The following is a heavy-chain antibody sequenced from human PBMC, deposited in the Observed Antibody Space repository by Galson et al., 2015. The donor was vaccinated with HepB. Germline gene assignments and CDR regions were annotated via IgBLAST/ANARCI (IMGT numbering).Heavy chain of an antibody. CDR1: GFTFSSYS. CDR2: ISSSSSYI. J-gene: IGHJ5*02. CDR3: ARAVESNWFDP. V-gene: IGHV3-21*01. Sequence: SLRLSCAASGFTFSSYSMNWVRQAPGKGLEWVSSISSSSSYIYYADSVKGRFTISRDNAKNSLYLQMNSLRAEDTAVYYCARAVESNWFDPWGQGTLVTVSS.